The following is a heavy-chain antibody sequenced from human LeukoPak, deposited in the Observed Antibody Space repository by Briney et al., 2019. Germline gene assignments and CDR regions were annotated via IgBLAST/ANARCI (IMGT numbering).Heavy chain of an antibody. CDR3: ARDFFVAQYYFDY. J-gene: IGHJ4*02. V-gene: IGHV3-7*05. CDR1: GFTFSSYW. Sequence: PGGSLRLSCAASGFTFSSYWMSWVRQAPGKGLEWVANIKQDGSEKYYVDSVKGRFTISRDNAKNSLYLQMNSLRAEDTAVYYCARDFFVAQYYFDYWGQGTLVTVSS. D-gene: IGHD2-21*01. CDR2: IKQDGSEK.